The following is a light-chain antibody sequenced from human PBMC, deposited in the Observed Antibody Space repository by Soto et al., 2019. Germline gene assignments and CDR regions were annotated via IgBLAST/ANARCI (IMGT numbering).Light chain of an antibody. V-gene: IGKV3-15*01. Sequence: EIVMTQSPGTLSVSPGEGATLSCRASQSVTNSLAWYQQKPGQAPTLLLYGASTRETRIPARFSGSGSGTDFTLNISRLQSEDFAVYYCQHYKKSPRTFGQGTKLEIK. J-gene: IGKJ2*01. CDR3: QHYKKSPRT. CDR1: QSVTNS. CDR2: GAS.